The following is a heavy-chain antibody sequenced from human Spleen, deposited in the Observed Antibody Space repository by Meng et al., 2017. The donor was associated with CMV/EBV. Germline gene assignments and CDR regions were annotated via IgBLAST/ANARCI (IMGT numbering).Heavy chain of an antibody. J-gene: IGHJ4*02. D-gene: IGHD3-22*01. CDR3: ARDQSSGYSYYFDY. CDR1: GGTFSSYT. CDR2: IIPILGIA. Sequence: SVKVSCKASGGTFSSYTISWVRQAPGQGLEWMGRIIPILGIANYAQKFQGRVTITADKSTSTAYMELSSLRSEDTAVYYCARDQSSGYSYYFDYWGQGTLVTSPQ. V-gene: IGHV1-69*04.